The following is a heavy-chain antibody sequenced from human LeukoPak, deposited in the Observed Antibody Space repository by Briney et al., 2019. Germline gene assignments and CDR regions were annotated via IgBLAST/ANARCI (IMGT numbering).Heavy chain of an antibody. V-gene: IGHV4-59*08. D-gene: IGHD6-13*01. CDR2: IYYSGST. CDR3: ARHSLAAAGRGDY. J-gene: IGHJ4*02. Sequence: SETLSLTCTVSGGSISSYYWSWIRQPPGKGLEWIGYIYYSGSTNYNPSLKSRVTISVDTSKNQFSLKLSSVTAADTAVYSCARHSLAAAGRGDYWGQGTLVTVSS. CDR1: GGSISSYY.